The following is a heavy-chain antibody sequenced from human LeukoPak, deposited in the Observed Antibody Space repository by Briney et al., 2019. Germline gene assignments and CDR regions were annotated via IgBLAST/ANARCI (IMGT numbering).Heavy chain of an antibody. Sequence: ASVKVSCKASGYTFTGYYMHWVRQAPGQGLEWMGRINPNSGGTNYAQKFQGRVTMTRDTSISTAYMELSRLRSDDTAVYYCARVLDDSSGYYYRPRAFDIWGQGTIVTVSS. CDR3: ARVLDDSSGYYYRPRAFDI. V-gene: IGHV1-2*06. CDR2: INPNSGGT. J-gene: IGHJ3*02. D-gene: IGHD3-22*01. CDR1: GYTFTGYY.